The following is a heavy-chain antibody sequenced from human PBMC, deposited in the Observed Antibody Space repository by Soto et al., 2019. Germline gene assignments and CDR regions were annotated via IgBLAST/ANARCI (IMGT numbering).Heavy chain of an antibody. CDR1: GGTFSSYA. J-gene: IGHJ6*02. CDR3: ARGSLYYYGMDV. D-gene: IGHD2-15*01. V-gene: IGHV1-69*13. CDR2: IIPIFGTA. Sequence: SVKVSCKASGGTFSSYAISWVRQAPGQGLEWMGGIIPIFGTANYAQKFQGRVTITADESTSTAYMELSSLRSENTAVYYCARGSLYYYGMDVWGQGTTVTVS.